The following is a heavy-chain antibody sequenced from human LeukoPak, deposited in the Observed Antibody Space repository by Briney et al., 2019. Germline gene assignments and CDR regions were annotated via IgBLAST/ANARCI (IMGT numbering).Heavy chain of an antibody. D-gene: IGHD3-3*01. CDR2: IKKDGSER. J-gene: IGHJ4*02. CDR1: GFSFRSYW. Sequence: QSGGSLRLSCAASGFSFRSYWMTWARRAPGKGLEWVADIKKDGSERYYVDSVKGRFTISRDNAKNSVFLQMNSLRVEDTAVYYCTLSGEADWGQGTLVTVSS. CDR3: TLSGEAD. V-gene: IGHV3-7*01.